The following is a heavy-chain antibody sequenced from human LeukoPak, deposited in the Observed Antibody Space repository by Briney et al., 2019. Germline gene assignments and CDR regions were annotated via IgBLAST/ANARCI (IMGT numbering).Heavy chain of an antibody. J-gene: IGHJ6*03. V-gene: IGHV3-53*01. D-gene: IGHD3-3*01. CDR2: IYSGGST. CDR1: GFTVSSNY. CDR3: AWSGYTYYYYYYYMDV. Sequence: GGSLRLSCAASGFTVSSNYMSWVRQAPGKGLEWVSVIYSGGSTYYADSVKGRFTISRDNSKNTLYLQMNSLRAEDTAVYYCAWSGYTYYYYYYYMDVWGKGTTVTVSS.